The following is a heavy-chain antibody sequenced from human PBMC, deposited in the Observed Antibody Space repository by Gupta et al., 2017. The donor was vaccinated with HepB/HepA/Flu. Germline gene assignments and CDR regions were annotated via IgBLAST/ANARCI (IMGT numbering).Heavy chain of an antibody. CDR1: GYSFTSYW. CDR2: IYPGDSDT. CDR3: ATSTVVTAYYYYGMDV. J-gene: IGHJ6*02. Sequence: EVQLVQSAAEVKKPGESLKISCKGSGYSFTSYWIGWVRQRPGKGLEWMGIIYPGDSDTRYSPSFQGQVTISADKSISTAYLQWSSLKASDTAMYYCATSTVVTAYYYYGMDVWGQGTTVTVSS. V-gene: IGHV5-51*01. D-gene: IGHD4-23*01.